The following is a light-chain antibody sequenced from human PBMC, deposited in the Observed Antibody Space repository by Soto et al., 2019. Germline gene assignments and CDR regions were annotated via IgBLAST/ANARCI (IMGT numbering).Light chain of an antibody. J-gene: IGKJ2*01. CDR2: ETS. CDR1: QSVDTM. Sequence: EIVLTQSPATLSLSAGERVTLSSRSSQSVDTMVAWYQQQVGRTPRLLIYETSSRATGVPARFSGSGSGTDFTLTISRLEPEDFAIYFCQVRSDWPPFKYTFGQGTKLEVK. CDR3: QVRSDWPPFKYT. V-gene: IGKV3-11*01.